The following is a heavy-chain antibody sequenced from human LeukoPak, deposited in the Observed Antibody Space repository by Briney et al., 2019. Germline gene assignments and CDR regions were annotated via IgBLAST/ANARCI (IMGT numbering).Heavy chain of an antibody. CDR2: INPNSGGT. CDR3: ARDGADIAAAGTGRYYYYGMDV. V-gene: IGHV1-2*02. J-gene: IGHJ6*02. Sequence: ASVKVSCKASGYTFTGYYMHWVRQAPGQRLEWMAWINPNSGGTNYAQKFQGRVTMTRDTSISTAYMELSRLRSDDTAVYYCARDGADIAAAGTGRYYYYGMDVWGQGTTVTVSS. D-gene: IGHD6-13*01. CDR1: GYTFTGYY.